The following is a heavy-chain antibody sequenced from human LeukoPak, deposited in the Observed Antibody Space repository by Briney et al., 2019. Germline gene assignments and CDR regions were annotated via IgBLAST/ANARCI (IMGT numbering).Heavy chain of an antibody. Sequence: ASVKVSCKASGYTFTGYYMHWVRPAPGQGLEWMGWINPNNGGTNYAQKFQGRVTMTRDTSISTAYMELSRLRSDDTAVYYCARDIVATIVGMDVWGQGTTVTVSS. D-gene: IGHD5-12*01. V-gene: IGHV1-2*02. CDR1: GYTFTGYY. CDR3: ARDIVATIVGMDV. CDR2: INPNNGGT. J-gene: IGHJ6*02.